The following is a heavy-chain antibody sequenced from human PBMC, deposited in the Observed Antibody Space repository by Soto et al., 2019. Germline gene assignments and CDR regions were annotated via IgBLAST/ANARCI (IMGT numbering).Heavy chain of an antibody. V-gene: IGHV3-53*01. Sequence: GGSLRLSCAASGFTVSSNYMSSVRQAPGKGLEWVSVIYRGGSTYYADSVKGRFTISRDNSKNTLYLQMNSLRAEDTAVYYCARGRRYCSGGSCYVGPHYIDYWGQGTLVTVSS. J-gene: IGHJ4*02. CDR1: GFTVSSNY. D-gene: IGHD2-15*01. CDR2: IYRGGST. CDR3: ARGRRYCSGGSCYVGPHYIDY.